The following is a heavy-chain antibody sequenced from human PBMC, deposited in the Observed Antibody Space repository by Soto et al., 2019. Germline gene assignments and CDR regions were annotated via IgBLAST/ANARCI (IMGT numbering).Heavy chain of an antibody. J-gene: IGHJ4*02. CDR2: INMDGSST. V-gene: IGHV3-74*01. D-gene: IGHD2-2*01. Sequence: EVQLVESGGGLVQPGGSLRLSCAASGFTFSGDWMHWVRQAAGKGLVWVSRINMDGSSTNYADSVKGRFTISRDNAKNTLYLQMNSLRVDDTAVYYCARGPRGLYQHDYWGQGALVPVSS. CDR1: GFTFSGDW. CDR3: ARGPRGLYQHDY.